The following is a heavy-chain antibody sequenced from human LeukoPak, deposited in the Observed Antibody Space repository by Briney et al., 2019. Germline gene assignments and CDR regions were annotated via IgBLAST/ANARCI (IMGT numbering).Heavy chain of an antibody. J-gene: IGHJ6*03. CDR1: GGSFSGYH. Sequence: SETLSLTCAVYGGSFSGYHWSWIRQPPGKGLEWIGEINHSGSTNYNPSLKSRVTISVDTSKNQFSLKLSSVTAADTAVYYCARGRRYGYTSGYYYYYMDVWGKGTTVTVSS. V-gene: IGHV4-34*01. D-gene: IGHD5-18*01. CDR2: INHSGST. CDR3: ARGRRYGYTSGYYYYYMDV.